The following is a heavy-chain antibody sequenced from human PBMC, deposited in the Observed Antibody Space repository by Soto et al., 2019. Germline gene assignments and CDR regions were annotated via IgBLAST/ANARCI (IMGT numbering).Heavy chain of an antibody. CDR2: INHSGST. CDR1: GGSFSGYY. D-gene: IGHD3-9*01. V-gene: IGHV4-34*01. Sequence: SETLSLTCAVYGGSFSGYYWSWIRQPPGKGLEWIGEINHSGSTNYNPSLKSRVTISVDTSKNQFSLKLSSVTAADTAVYYCARGGTYYDILTDRVPSGMDVWGQGTTVTVSS. CDR3: ARGGTYYDILTDRVPSGMDV. J-gene: IGHJ6*02.